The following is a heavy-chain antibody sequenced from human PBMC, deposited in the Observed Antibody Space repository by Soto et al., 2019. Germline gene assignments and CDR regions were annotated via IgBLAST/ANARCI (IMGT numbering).Heavy chain of an antibody. J-gene: IGHJ4*02. CDR1: GYTFTSYA. CDR3: ASRYSSGWSPFDY. D-gene: IGHD6-19*01. V-gene: IGHV1-3*01. Sequence: GASVKVSCKASGYTFTSYAMHWVRQAPGQRLEWMGWINAGNGNTKYSQKFQGRVTITRDTSASTAYMELSSLRSEDTAVYCCASRYSSGWSPFDYWGQGTLVTVSS. CDR2: INAGNGNT.